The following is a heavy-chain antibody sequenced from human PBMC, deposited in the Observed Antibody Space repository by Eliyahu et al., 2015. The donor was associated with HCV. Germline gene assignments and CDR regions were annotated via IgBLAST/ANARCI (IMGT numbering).Heavy chain of an antibody. J-gene: IGHJ6*02. CDR3: AHTSCSSTSCYKGELYYYYGMDV. V-gene: IGHV2-5*02. CDR1: GFSLSTSGVG. Sequence: QITLKESGPTLVKPTQTLTLTCTFSGFSLSTSGVGVGWIRQPPGKALEWLALIYWDDDKRYSPSLKSRLTITKDTSKNQVVLTMTNMDPVDTATYYCAHTSCSSTSCYKGELYYYYGMDVWGQGTTVTVSS. D-gene: IGHD2-2*02. CDR2: IYWDDDK.